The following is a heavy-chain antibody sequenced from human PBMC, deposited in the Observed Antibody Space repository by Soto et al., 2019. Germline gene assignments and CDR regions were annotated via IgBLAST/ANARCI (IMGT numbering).Heavy chain of an antibody. CDR3: ARDGPPTTTGVGPSYTMDV. Sequence: QMQLVQSGAEVKKPGASVKVSCKASGYTFTSYQMHWVRQAPGQGLEWMGIINPSGGRLTYAPRFQGRSMMTRDTSTNTVYMELRSLRSEDTAVYYCARDGPPTTTGVGPSYTMDVWGQGTTVTVS. J-gene: IGHJ6*02. V-gene: IGHV1-46*01. CDR1: GYTFTSYQ. D-gene: IGHD3-3*01. CDR2: INPSGGRL.